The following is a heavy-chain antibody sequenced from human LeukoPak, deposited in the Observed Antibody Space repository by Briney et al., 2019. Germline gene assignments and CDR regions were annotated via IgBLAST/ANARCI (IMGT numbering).Heavy chain of an antibody. J-gene: IGHJ5*02. V-gene: IGHV4-4*07. CDR1: GGSISSYY. CDR2: IYTSGST. D-gene: IGHD3-3*01. Sequence: SETLSLTCTVAGGSISSYYWSWIRQPAGKGLEWIGRIYTSGSTNYNPSLKSRVTMSVDTSKNQFSLKLSSVTAADTAVYYCARDRRYDFWSGYYLNWFDPWGQGTLVTVSS. CDR3: ARDRRYDFWSGYYLNWFDP.